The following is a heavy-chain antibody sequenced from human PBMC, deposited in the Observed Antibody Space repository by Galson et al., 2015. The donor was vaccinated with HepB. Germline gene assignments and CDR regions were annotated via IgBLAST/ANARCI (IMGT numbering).Heavy chain of an antibody. Sequence: SLRLSCAASGFTFSSNAMGWVRQAPGKGLEWVPAISGSGGATYYADSVKGRFTISRGNSKNTLYLQMNSLRAEDTAIYYCAKGLRVTLVRGVVSSGYYYYMDVWGKGTTVTVSS. J-gene: IGHJ6*03. V-gene: IGHV3-23*01. CDR1: GFTFSSNA. CDR2: ISGSGGAT. CDR3: AKGLRVTLVRGVVSSGYYYYMDV. D-gene: IGHD3-10*01.